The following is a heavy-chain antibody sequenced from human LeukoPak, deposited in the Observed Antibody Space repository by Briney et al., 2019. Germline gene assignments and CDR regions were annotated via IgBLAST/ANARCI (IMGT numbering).Heavy chain of an antibody. CDR2: ISGSGDST. D-gene: IGHD3-10*01. J-gene: IGHJ4*02. CDR3: AKLGYYGSGSYSVGDY. CDR1: GFIFSNFV. V-gene: IGHV3-23*01. Sequence: GGSLRLSCAAPGFIFSNFVMTWVRQAPGKGLEWVSGISGSGDSTYYTDSVKGRFTISRDNSKNTLYLQMNSLRAEDTAVYYCAKLGYYGSGSYSVGDYWGQGTLVTVSS.